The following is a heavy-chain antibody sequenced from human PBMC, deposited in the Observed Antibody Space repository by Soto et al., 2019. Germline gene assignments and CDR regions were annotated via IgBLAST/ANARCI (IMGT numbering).Heavy chain of an antibody. CDR3: AGLWFGEALSYMDV. V-gene: IGHV3-66*01. Sequence: GGSLRLSCAASGFTVSSNYMSWVRQAPGKGLEWVSVIYSGGSTYYADSVKGRFTISRDNSKNTLYLQMNSLRAEDTAVYYCAGLWFGEALSYMDVWGKGTTVTVSS. J-gene: IGHJ6*03. CDR2: IYSGGST. CDR1: GFTVSSNY. D-gene: IGHD3-10*01.